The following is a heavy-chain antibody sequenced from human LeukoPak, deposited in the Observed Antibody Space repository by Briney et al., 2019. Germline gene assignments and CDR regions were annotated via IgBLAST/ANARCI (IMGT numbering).Heavy chain of an antibody. CDR3: AASLEYSSSWYLDY. D-gene: IGHD6-13*01. CDR2: IVVGSGNT. Sequence: SVKVSCKASGFTFTSSAMQWVQQARGQRLEWIGWIVVGSGNTNYTQKFQERVTITRDMSTSTAYMELSSLRSEDTAVYYCAASLEYSSSWYLDYWGQGTLVTVSS. V-gene: IGHV1-58*02. CDR1: GFTFTSSA. J-gene: IGHJ4*02.